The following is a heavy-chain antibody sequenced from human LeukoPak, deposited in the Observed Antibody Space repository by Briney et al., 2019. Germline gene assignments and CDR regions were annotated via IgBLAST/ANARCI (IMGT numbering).Heavy chain of an antibody. CDR2: INPNSGDT. J-gene: IGHJ4*02. D-gene: IGHD6-19*01. CDR1: GYTFTAYY. V-gene: IGHV1-2*06. CDR3: ARWYPVTGTIDY. Sequence: GASLKVSCKASGYTFTAYYMHWVRQAPGQGLEWMGRINPNSGDTNYAQKFQGRVTMTRDTSIDTAYMEVSRLRSDDTAVYYCARWYPVTGTIDYWGQGTLVTVSS.